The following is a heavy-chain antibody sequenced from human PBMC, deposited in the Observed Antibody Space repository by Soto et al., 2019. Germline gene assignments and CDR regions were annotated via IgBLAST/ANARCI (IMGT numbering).Heavy chain of an antibody. CDR2: IYASGGT. D-gene: IGHD6-6*01. V-gene: IGHV2-5*01. CDR3: GHRRDVATRCWSGP. CDR1: GFSLSSGGGA. J-gene: IGHJ5*02. Sequence: QITLKESGPPLVKSTQTLTLTCTFSGFSLSSGGGAVGWIRQPPGKALEWLAIIYASGGTHYSPSLKTRLTITKDTSKNQVVLTMTNMDPVDTATYYCGHRRDVATRCWSGPWGQGILVPVSS.